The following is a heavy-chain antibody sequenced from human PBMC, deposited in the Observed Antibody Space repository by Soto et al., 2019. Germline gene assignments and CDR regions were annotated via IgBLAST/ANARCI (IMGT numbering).Heavy chain of an antibody. J-gene: IGHJ5*02. D-gene: IGHD1-1*01. Sequence: SETLSLTCTVSGASISGFYWSWIRKSAGKGLEWIGRIYATGTTDYNPSLKSRVMMSVDTSKKQFSLKLRSVTAADTAVYYCVRDGTKTLRDWYDPWGQGISITVSS. CDR2: IYATGTT. V-gene: IGHV4-4*07. CDR3: VRDGTKTLRDWYDP. CDR1: GASISGFY.